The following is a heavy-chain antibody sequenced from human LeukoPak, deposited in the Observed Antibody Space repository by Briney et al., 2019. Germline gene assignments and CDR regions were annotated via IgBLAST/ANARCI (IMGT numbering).Heavy chain of an antibody. CDR1: GYTFTSYG. CDR2: ISAYNGNT. J-gene: IGHJ5*02. D-gene: IGHD6-19*01. Sequence: VASVKVSCKASGYTFTSYGISWVRQAPGQGLEWMGWISAYNGNTNYAQKLQGRVTMTTDTSTSTAYMELRSLRSDDTAVYYCARDIAVAGTNNWFDPWGQGTLVTVSS. CDR3: ARDIAVAGTNNWFDP. V-gene: IGHV1-18*01.